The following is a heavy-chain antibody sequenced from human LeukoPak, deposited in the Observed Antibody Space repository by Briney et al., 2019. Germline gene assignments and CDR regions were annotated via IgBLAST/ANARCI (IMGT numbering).Heavy chain of an antibody. CDR2: INDNGDKT. CDR3: AKHLRATNTYLFYGLDV. J-gene: IGHJ6*02. D-gene: IGHD2-8*01. V-gene: IGHV3-9*01. Sequence: PGGSLRLSCEVSGFSFEDYGMHWVRQPPGKGLEWVSSINDNGDKTDYADSVKGRLTVSRDNAKKSLYLQMNSLRPEDTALYYCAKHLRATNTYLFYGLDVWGPGTTVTVSS. CDR1: GFSFEDYG.